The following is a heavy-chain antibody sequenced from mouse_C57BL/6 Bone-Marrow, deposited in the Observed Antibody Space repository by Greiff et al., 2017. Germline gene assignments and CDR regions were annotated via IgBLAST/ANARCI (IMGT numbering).Heavy chain of an antibody. V-gene: IGHV10-1*01. CDR2: IRSKSNNYAT. CDR1: GFSFNTYA. Sequence: VQRVESGGGLVQPKGSLKLSCAASGFSFNTYAMNWVRQAPGKGLEWVARIRSKSNNYATYYADSVKDRFTISRDDSESMLYLQMNNLKTEDTAMDYCVRQDYSNRYFDVWGTGTTVTVSS. J-gene: IGHJ1*03. D-gene: IGHD2-5*01. CDR3: VRQDYSNRYFDV.